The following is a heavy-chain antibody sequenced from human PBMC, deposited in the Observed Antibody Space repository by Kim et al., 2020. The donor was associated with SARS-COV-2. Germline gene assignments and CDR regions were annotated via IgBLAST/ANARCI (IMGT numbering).Heavy chain of an antibody. CDR1: GGSISSGGYY. CDR2: IYYSGST. Sequence: SETLSLTCTVSGGSISSGGYYWSWIRQHPGKGLEWIGYIYYSGSTYYNPSLKSRVTISVDTSKNQFSLKLSSVTAADTAVYYCARMVNSNYGFYGMDVWGQGTTVTVSS. CDR3: ARMVNSNYGFYGMDV. D-gene: IGHD4-4*01. V-gene: IGHV4-31*03. J-gene: IGHJ6*02.